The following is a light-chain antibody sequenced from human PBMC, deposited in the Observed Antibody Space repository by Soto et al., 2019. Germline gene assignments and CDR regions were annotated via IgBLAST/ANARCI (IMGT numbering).Light chain of an antibody. J-gene: IGKJ1*01. CDR2: HAS. Sequence: DILMTQSPSTLSASIGDTVTVACRASQGISNWLAWYQQKPGKAPKLLIFHASSLESGVPSRFSGSGSGTEFTLTISSLQSDDFATYYCQQYSSYPTFGQGTKVEIK. V-gene: IGKV1-5*01. CDR1: QGISNW. CDR3: QQYSSYPT.